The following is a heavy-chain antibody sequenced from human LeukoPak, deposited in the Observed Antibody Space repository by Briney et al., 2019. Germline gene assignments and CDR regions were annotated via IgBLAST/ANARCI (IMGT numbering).Heavy chain of an antibody. CDR2: IYYSGST. J-gene: IGHJ4*02. Sequence: PSQTLSLTCTVFGGSLRSGGFYWNWIRQLPGKGLEWMGYIYYSGSTHYNPSLKSRLTISVDTSKNQFSLRLRSVTAADTAVYYCARQIASAGTAGFDFWGQGALVTVSS. CDR3: ARQIASAGTAGFDF. CDR1: GGSLRSGGFY. D-gene: IGHD6-13*01. V-gene: IGHV4-31*03.